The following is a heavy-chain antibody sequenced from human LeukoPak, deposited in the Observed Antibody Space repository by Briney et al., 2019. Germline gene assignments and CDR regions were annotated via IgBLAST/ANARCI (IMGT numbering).Heavy chain of an antibody. CDR2: ISSSGGHT. J-gene: IGHJ4*02. CDR1: GLTLRLFS. V-gene: IGHV3-21*01. CDR3: ASPRMIRGTITTPFDY. D-gene: IGHD3-10*01. Sequence: GGSLRLSCAASGLTLRLFSMNWVRQAPGKGLEWVSSISSSGGHTFYSDSVKGRFTISRDNAKNSLYLQMNSLRAEDTAIYYYASPRMIRGTITTPFDYWGQGILVTVSS.